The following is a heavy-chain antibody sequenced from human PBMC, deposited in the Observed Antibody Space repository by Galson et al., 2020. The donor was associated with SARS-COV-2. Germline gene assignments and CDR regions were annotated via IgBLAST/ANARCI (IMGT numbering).Heavy chain of an antibody. Sequence: SQTLSLTCTVAGGSITSYYWNWIRQSPGKGLEWIGYMSYSGTTNYNPSLESRVTMSLDTSKKQFSLKLSSVTAADTAVYYCARVEGDSSGYYYYGLDVWGQGTTVTVAS. D-gene: IGHD3-22*01. CDR3: ARVEGDSSGYYYYGLDV. CDR1: GGSITSYY. V-gene: IGHV4-59*01. J-gene: IGHJ6*02. CDR2: MSYSGTT.